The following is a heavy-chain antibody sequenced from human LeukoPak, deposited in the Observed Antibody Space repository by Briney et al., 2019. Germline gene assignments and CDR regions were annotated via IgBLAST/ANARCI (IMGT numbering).Heavy chain of an antibody. V-gene: IGHV4-59*08. D-gene: IGHD2-15*01. CDR1: NSPINFYY. J-gene: IGHJ5*02. CDR3: ARRPCPVMCSGGSCYVRFDP. CDR2: IYSRGDT. Sequence: SETPSLTCSVSNSPINFYYWSWIRQPPGKGLEWIGYIYSRGDTKYNPSLKSRVTISVDTSKNQFSLKMSSVTAANRAVYYCARRPCPVMCSGGSCYVRFDPWGQGTLVTVSS.